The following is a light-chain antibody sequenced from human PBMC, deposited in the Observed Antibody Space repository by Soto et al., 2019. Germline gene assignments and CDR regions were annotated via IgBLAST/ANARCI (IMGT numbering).Light chain of an antibody. CDR2: GAS. Sequence: EIVMRQSPVTLSVSPGEGATLSCWASQSIGKDVAWYQQRPGQAPRLLIYGASTRAPGIPARFSGSGSGTDFTLTISGLLSEDFALYYCQPYNNWPRTFGQGTNV. CDR3: QPYNNWPRT. V-gene: IGKV3-15*01. J-gene: IGKJ1*01. CDR1: QSIGKD.